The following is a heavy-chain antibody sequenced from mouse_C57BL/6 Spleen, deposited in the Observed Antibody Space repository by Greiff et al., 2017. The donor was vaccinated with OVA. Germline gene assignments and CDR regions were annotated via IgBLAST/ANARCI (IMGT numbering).Heavy chain of an antibody. J-gene: IGHJ1*03. CDR2: ISYDGSN. CDR3: ARPGSGTWYFDV. V-gene: IGHV3-6*01. D-gene: IGHD4-1*01. Sequence: DVKLQESGPGLVKPSQSLSLTCSVTGYSITSGYYWNWIRQFPGNKLEWMGYISYDGSNNYNPSLKNRISITRDTSKNQFFLKLNSVTTEDTATYYCARPGSGTWYFDVWGTGTTVTVSS. CDR1: GYSITSGYY.